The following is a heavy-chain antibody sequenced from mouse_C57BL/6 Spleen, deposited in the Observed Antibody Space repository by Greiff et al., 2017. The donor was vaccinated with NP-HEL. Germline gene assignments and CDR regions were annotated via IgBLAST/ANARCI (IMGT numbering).Heavy chain of an antibody. J-gene: IGHJ2*01. V-gene: IGHV1-18*01. Sequence: EVQLQQSGPELVKPGASVKIPCKASGYTFTDYNMDWVKQSHGKSLEWIGDINPNNGGTTYNQKFKGKATLTVDKSSSTAYMELRSLTSEDTAVYYCARKEEYDGVFDYWGQGTTLTVSS. CDR1: GYTFTDYN. CDR2: INPNNGGT. CDR3: ARKEEYDGVFDY. D-gene: IGHD2-14*01.